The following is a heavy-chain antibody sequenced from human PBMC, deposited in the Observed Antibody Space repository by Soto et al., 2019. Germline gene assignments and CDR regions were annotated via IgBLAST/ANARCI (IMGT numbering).Heavy chain of an antibody. V-gene: IGHV1-18*01. CDR2: ISAYNGNT. Sequence: ASVKVSCKASGYTFTSYGISWLRQAPGQGLEWMGWISAYNGNTNYAQKLQGRVTMTTDTSTSTAYMELRSLRSDDTAVYYCAVGVLRYFDWFPDSGYMDVWGKGTTVTVSS. CDR3: AVGVLRYFDWFPDSGYMDV. D-gene: IGHD3-9*01. CDR1: GYTFTSYG. J-gene: IGHJ6*03.